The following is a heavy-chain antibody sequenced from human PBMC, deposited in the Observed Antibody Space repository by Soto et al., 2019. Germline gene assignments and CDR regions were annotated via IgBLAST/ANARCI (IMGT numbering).Heavy chain of an antibody. V-gene: IGHV4-30-2*01. CDR2: IYRNGNT. D-gene: IGHD5-12*01. Sequence: PSETLSLTCAVSGGSISSGDYXXSWIRQPPGKGLEWIGYIYRNGNTYYNPSLKSRVTISIDTSKNQFSLKLTSMTAADTAVYYCARGHDANDNWGQGTLVTV. CDR3: ARGHDANDN. CDR1: GGSISSGDYX. J-gene: IGHJ1*01.